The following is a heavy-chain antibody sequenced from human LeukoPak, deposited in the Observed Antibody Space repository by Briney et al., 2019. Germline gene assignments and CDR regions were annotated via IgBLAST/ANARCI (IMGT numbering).Heavy chain of an antibody. CDR1: GLTFSSYA. Sequence: PGGSLRLSCAASGLTFSSYAMNWVRQAPGKGLEWVSTISYSGGSTYYVDSVKGRFTISRDNSENTLYLQLSSLRAEDTAVYYCAKAASGSYLYYFDYWGQGTLVTVSS. J-gene: IGHJ4*02. CDR2: ISYSGGST. V-gene: IGHV3-23*01. CDR3: AKAASGSYLYYFDY. D-gene: IGHD1-26*01.